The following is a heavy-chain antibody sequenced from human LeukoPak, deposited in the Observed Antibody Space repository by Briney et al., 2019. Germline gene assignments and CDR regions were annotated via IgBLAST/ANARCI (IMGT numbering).Heavy chain of an antibody. J-gene: IGHJ4*02. CDR3: AKDYESSSWSLDY. CDR1: GFTFSSYW. Sequence: PGGSLRLSCVASGFTFSSYWMHWVRQDPRKGLVWVSRINGDGRNINYADSVRGRFTISRDNAKNTLYLQMNTLRVEDTAVYYCAKDYESSSWSLDYWGQGTLVTVSS. V-gene: IGHV3-74*01. D-gene: IGHD6-13*01. CDR2: INGDGRNI.